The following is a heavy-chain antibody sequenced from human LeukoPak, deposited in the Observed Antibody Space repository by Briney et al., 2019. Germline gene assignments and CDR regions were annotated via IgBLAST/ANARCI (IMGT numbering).Heavy chain of an antibody. Sequence: PSETLSLTCTVSGGSISSSSYYWGWIRQPPGKGLEWIGSIYYSGSTKYNPSLKSRVTISVDTSKNQFSLKLTSVTAADTAVYYCARGEQQWLRNRFDPWGHGTLVTVSS. CDR2: IYYSGST. CDR1: GGSISSSSYY. D-gene: IGHD5-18*01. J-gene: IGHJ5*02. V-gene: IGHV4-39*07. CDR3: ARGEQQWLRNRFDP.